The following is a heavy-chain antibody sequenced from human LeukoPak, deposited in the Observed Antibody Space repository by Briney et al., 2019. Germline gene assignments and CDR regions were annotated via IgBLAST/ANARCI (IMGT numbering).Heavy chain of an antibody. Sequence: ASVKVSCKASGYTFTSYYMHWVRQAPGQGLEWKGIINPSGGSTSYAQKFQGRVTMTRDTSTSTVYMELSSLRSEDTAVYYCARDGPADYYDSSGYFHYWGQGTLVTVSS. CDR2: INPSGGST. D-gene: IGHD3-22*01. CDR3: ARDGPADYYDSSGYFHY. V-gene: IGHV1-46*01. CDR1: GYTFTSYY. J-gene: IGHJ4*02.